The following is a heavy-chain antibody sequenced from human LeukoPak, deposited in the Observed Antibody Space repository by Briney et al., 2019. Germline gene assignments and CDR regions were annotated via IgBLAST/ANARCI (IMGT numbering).Heavy chain of an antibody. CDR1: GGTFSSYA. V-gene: IGHV1-69*13. CDR3: ARSSSDIVVVPAANYYCYYYGMDV. D-gene: IGHD2-2*01. J-gene: IGHJ6*02. Sequence: SVKVSCKASGGTFSSYAISWVRQAPGQGLEWMGGIIPIFGTANYAQKFQGRVTITADESTSTAYMELSSLRSEDTAVYYCARSSSDIVVVPAANYYCYYYGMDVWGQGTTVTVSS. CDR2: IIPIFGTA.